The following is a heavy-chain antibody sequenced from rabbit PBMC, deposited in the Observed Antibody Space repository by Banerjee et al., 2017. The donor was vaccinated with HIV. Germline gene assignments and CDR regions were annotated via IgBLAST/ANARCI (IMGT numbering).Heavy chain of an antibody. CDR3: ARATRTMLINL. D-gene: IGHD2-1*01. CDR1: GFSFSSSYW. J-gene: IGHJ4*01. CDR2: IDAGYRAKT. V-gene: IGHV1S45*01. Sequence: QEQLEESGGDLVKPEGSLTLTCTASGFSFSSSYWICWVRQAPGKGLEWIACIDAGYRAKTYYASWAKGRFTVSKTSSTTVTLQMTSLTAADTATYFCARATRTMLINLWGQGTLVTVS.